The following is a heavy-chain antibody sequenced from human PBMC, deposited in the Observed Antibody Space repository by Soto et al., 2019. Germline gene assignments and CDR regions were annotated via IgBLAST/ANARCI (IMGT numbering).Heavy chain of an antibody. CDR2: INNDGSST. V-gene: IGHV3-74*01. D-gene: IGHD6-13*01. Sequence: EVQLVESGGGLVQPGGSLRLSCAASGFTFSSYWMHWVRQVPGKGLVWVSHINNDGSSTTYADSVKGRFSISRDNAKNTLYLQMNSLRAEDTAVYYCARDRTAASADYWGQGTLFTVSS. CDR3: ARDRTAASADY. CDR1: GFTFSSYW. J-gene: IGHJ4*02.